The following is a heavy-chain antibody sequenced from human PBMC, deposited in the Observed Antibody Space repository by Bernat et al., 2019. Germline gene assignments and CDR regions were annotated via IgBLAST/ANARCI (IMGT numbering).Heavy chain of an antibody. CDR1: GGSISSGGYY. CDR2: IYYSGST. J-gene: IGHJ4*02. V-gene: IGHV4-31*03. Sequence: QVQLQESGPGLVKPSQTLSLTCTVSGGSISSGGYYWSWIRQHPGKGLEWIGYIYYSGSTYCNPSLKSRVTISVDTSKNQFSLKLSSVTAADTAVYYCARAEIWGSLLGSGSPYYFDYWGQGTLVTVSS. CDR3: ARAEIWGSLLGSGSPYYFDY. D-gene: IGHD3-10*01.